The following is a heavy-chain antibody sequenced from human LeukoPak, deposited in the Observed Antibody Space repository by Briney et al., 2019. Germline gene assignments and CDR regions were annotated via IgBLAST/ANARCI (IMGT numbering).Heavy chain of an antibody. CDR1: GGSISSYY. Sequence: PSETLSLTCTVSGGSISSYYWSWIRQPPGKGLEWIGYIYYSGSTNYNPSLKSRVTISVDTSKNQFSLKLSSVTAADTAVYYCASMAGRGHYYYYYMDVWGKGTTVTVSS. CDR2: IYYSGST. V-gene: IGHV4-59*01. J-gene: IGHJ6*03. D-gene: IGHD6-19*01. CDR3: ASMAGRGHYYYYYMDV.